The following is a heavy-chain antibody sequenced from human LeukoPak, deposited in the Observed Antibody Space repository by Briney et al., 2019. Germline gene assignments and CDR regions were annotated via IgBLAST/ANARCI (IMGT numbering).Heavy chain of an antibody. CDR1: GITVSNSW. Sequence: GGSLRLSCAASGITVSNSWMCWVRQAPGKGLMYVSEINNDGNRIRYVDSVKGRFTISRDGAKNTLFLQMNSLRDDDTAMYYCARGGLPGGFDYWGQGILVTVSS. CDR3: ARGGLPGGFDY. J-gene: IGHJ4*02. V-gene: IGHV3-74*01. D-gene: IGHD7-27*01. CDR2: INNDGNRI.